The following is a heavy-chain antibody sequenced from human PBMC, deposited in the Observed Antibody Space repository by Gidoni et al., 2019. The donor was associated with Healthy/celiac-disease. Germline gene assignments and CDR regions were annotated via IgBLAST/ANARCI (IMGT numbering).Heavy chain of an antibody. CDR3: AKAPPYYYGSSGYYGDAFDI. V-gene: IGHV3-23*01. J-gene: IGHJ3*02. D-gene: IGHD3-22*01. CDR1: GFSFTSYA. Sequence: EVQLLESGGGLVQPGGSLRFSCAASGFSFTSYAMSWVRQAPGKGLEWVSAIRGSGGSTYYADSVKGRFTISRDNSKNTLYLQMNSLRAEDTAVYYCAKAPPYYYGSSGYYGDAFDIWGQGTMVTVSS. CDR2: IRGSGGST.